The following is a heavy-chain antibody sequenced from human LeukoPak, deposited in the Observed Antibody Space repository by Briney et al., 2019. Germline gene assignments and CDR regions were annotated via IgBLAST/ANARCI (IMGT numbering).Heavy chain of an antibody. J-gene: IGHJ6*03. CDR2: IYTSGST. V-gene: IGHV4-4*07. D-gene: IGHD5-24*01. CDR3: AREGGDGYNLRYYYYMDV. Sequence: SETLSLTCTVSGGSFSSYYWNWMRQPAGKGLEWIGRIYTSGSTNYNPSLKSRATMSVDTSKNQFSLKLSSVTAADTAVYYCAREGGDGYNLRYYYYMDVWGKGTTVTVSS. CDR1: GGSFSSYY.